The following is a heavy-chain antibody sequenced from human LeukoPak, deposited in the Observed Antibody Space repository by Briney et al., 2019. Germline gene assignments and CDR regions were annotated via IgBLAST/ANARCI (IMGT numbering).Heavy chain of an antibody. CDR1: GFTFNYYA. V-gene: IGHV3-30-3*01. J-gene: IGHJ4*02. CDR2: ISYDGSNT. D-gene: IGHD5-12*01. Sequence: GGSLRLSCAAPGFTFNYYAMHWVRQAPGKGLEWVSFISYDGSNTYYTDSVKGRFTISRDNSKNTLYLQMNSLRAEDTAVYYCARESTLNPDSGFFDSWGQGTLVTVSS. CDR3: ARESTLNPDSGFFDS.